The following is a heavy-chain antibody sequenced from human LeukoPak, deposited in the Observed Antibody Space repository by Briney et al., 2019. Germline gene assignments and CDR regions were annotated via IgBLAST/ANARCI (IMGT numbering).Heavy chain of an antibody. Sequence: SETLSLTSAHSLGSISRGDDYWGWIRQHPRNGLEWIGLIEYSVSTYYNTSLKSRVTISVDTSKNQYSLKLSSVTAADTAVYYCARDTVTTPYYYDGMDVWGKGTTVTVSS. CDR1: LGSISRGDDY. J-gene: IGHJ6*04. D-gene: IGHD4-17*01. CDR2: IEYSVST. CDR3: ARDTVTTPYYYDGMDV. V-gene: IGHV4-30-4*01.